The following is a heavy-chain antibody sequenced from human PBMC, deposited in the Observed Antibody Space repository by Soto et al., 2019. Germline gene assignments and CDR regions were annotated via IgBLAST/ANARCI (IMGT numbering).Heavy chain of an antibody. V-gene: IGHV1-2*02. CDR2: INLNSGGT. CDR1: GYTFTGYC. CDR3: ARGIPLHYFVVVVAAAQDYYYGMDV. J-gene: IGHJ6*02. Sequence: GASVKVSCKASGYTFTGYCMHWVRQAPGQGLEWMGWINLNSGGTNYAQKFQGRVTMTRDTSISTAYMELSRLRSDDTAVYYCARGIPLHYFVVVVAAAQDYYYGMDVWGQGTTVTVSS. D-gene: IGHD2-15*01.